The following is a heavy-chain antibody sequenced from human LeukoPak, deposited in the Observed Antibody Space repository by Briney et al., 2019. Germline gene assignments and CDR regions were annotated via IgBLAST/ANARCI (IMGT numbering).Heavy chain of an antibody. CDR3: ARDLGQYYDTSDNWFDP. V-gene: IGHV3-53*01. Sequence: GGSLRLSCAASGFTVSSNYMNWVRQAPGKGLEWVSVIYSGGSTYYADSVKGRFTISRDNAKNTLNLQMNSLRAEDTAVYYCARDLGQYYDTSDNWFDPWGQGTLVTVSS. J-gene: IGHJ5*02. D-gene: IGHD3-22*01. CDR2: IYSGGST. CDR1: GFTVSSNY.